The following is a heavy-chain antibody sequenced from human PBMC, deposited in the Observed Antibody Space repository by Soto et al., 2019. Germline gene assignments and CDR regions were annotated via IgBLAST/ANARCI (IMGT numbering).Heavy chain of an antibody. CDR2: IIPIFGTA. D-gene: IGHD3-16*01. Sequence: QVQLVQSGAEVKKPGSSVKVSCKASGGTFSSYAISWVRQAPGQGLEWMGGIIPIFGTANYAQKFQGRVTITADESTSTAYMELSSLRSEDTAVYYCASGGGDTGGHYYYYGMDVWGQGTTVTVSS. CDR1: GGTFSSYA. J-gene: IGHJ6*02. CDR3: ASGGGDTGGHYYYYGMDV. V-gene: IGHV1-69*12.